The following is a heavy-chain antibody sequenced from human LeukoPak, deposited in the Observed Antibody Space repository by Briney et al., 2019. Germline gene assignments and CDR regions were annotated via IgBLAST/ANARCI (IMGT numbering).Heavy chain of an antibody. Sequence: SETLSLTCTVSAGSISSDYWSWIRQPPGKGLEWIGYIYYSGSTNYNPYLKSRVTISVDTSKNQFSLKLSSVTAAETAVYSCERGFNDYVWGSYRDEYYFDYWGQGTLVTVSS. CDR3: ERGFNDYVWGSYRDEYYFDY. CDR1: AGSISSDY. J-gene: IGHJ4*02. V-gene: IGHV4-59*01. D-gene: IGHD3-16*02. CDR2: IYYSGST.